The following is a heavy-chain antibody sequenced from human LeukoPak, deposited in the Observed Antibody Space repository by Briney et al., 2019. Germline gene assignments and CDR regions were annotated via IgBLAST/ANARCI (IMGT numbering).Heavy chain of an antibody. D-gene: IGHD5-18*01. CDR2: INHSGST. CDR3: ARGGPELWTHYYYYCGMDV. J-gene: IGHJ6*02. V-gene: IGHV4-34*01. CDR1: GGSFSGYY. Sequence: TPSGTLSLTCAVYGGSFSGYYWSWIRQPPGKGLEWIGEINHSGSTNYNPSLKSRVTISVETSKNKFSLKLSSVTAAATAVYYCARGGPELWTHYYYYCGMDVWGQGTTVTVSS.